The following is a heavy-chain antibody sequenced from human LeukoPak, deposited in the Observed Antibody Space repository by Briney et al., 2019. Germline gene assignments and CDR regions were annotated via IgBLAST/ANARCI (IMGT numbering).Heavy chain of an antibody. D-gene: IGHD5-12*01. V-gene: IGHV3-30*04. CDR1: GFSFSSHS. CDR3: AKDGLGGPAYSGLYYFDY. J-gene: IGHJ4*02. CDR2: ISYDGDGK. Sequence: HPGGSLRLSCEASGFSFSSHSIHWVRQAPGKGLEWVAVISYDGDGKYNADSVKGRFTISRDNSKNTLYLQMNSLRAEDTAVYYCAKDGLGGPAYSGLYYFDYWGQGTLVTVSS.